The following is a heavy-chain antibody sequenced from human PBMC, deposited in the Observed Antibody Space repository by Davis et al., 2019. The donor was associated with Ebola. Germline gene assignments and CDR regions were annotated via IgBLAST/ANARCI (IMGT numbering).Heavy chain of an antibody. V-gene: IGHV4-31*03. D-gene: IGHD6-19*01. Sequence: LRLSCTVSGGSISGSDFYWSWVRQPPGKGLEWIAYIYFSGITGYNPSLRSRATISVDTSKNQFSFRLTSVTAADTAVYYCARWYTSGLGWFDPWGQGTLVTVSS. CDR1: GGSISGSDFY. CDR3: ARWYTSGLGWFDP. J-gene: IGHJ5*02. CDR2: IYFSGIT.